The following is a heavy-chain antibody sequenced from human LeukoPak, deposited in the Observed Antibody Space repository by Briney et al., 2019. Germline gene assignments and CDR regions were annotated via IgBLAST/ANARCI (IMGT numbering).Heavy chain of an antibody. J-gene: IGHJ4*02. CDR1: GFIFSNYW. D-gene: IGHD3-10*01. CDR2: IKQDGSDK. V-gene: IGHV3-7*03. CDR3: AKGHYYGSGSLDY. Sequence: GGSLRLSCAASGFIFSNYWMSWVRQAPGKGLEWVANIKQDGSDKYYVDSVKGRFTISRDNGKNTLYVQMNSLRAEDTAVYYCAKGHYYGSGSLDYWGQGTLVTVSS.